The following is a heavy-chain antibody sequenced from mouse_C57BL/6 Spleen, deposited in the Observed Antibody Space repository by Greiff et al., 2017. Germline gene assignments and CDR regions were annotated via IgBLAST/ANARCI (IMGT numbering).Heavy chain of an antibody. CDR1: GFTFSSYG. CDR2: ISSGGSYT. CDR3: AIQAYYSNYWYFDV. J-gene: IGHJ1*03. Sequence: EVQGVESGGDLVKPGGSLKLSCAASGFTFSSYGMSWFRQTPDKSLEWVATISSGGSYTYYPDSVKGRLTISRDNAKNTLYLQMSSLKSEDTAMYYCAIQAYYSNYWYFDVWGTGTTVTVAS. V-gene: IGHV5-6*01. D-gene: IGHD2-5*01.